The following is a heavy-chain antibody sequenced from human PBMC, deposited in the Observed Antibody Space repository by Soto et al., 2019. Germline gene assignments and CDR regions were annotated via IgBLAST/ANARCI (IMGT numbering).Heavy chain of an antibody. Sequence: SVKVSFKASGGTFSSYAISWVRQAPGQGLEWMGGIIPIFGTANYAQKLQGRVTMTADKSTSTAYMELRSLRSDDTAVYYCARIQLERPFDYWGQGTLVTVSS. D-gene: IGHD1-1*01. J-gene: IGHJ4*02. V-gene: IGHV1-69*06. CDR1: GGTFSSYA. CDR2: IIPIFGTA. CDR3: ARIQLERPFDY.